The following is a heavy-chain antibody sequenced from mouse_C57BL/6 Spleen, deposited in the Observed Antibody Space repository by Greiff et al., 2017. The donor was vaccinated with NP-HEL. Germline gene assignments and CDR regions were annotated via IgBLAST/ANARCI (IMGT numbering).Heavy chain of an antibody. Sequence: QVTLKVSGPGILQSSQTLSLTCSFSGFSLSTSGMGVSWIRQPSGKGLEWLAHIYWDDDKRYNPSLKSRLTISKDTSRNQVFLQITRLDTADTATYYCARSPYYYGSSSYYFDYWGQGTTLTVSS. CDR1: GFSLSTSGMG. CDR2: IYWDDDK. V-gene: IGHV8-12*01. J-gene: IGHJ2*01. D-gene: IGHD1-1*01. CDR3: ARSPYYYGSSSYYFDY.